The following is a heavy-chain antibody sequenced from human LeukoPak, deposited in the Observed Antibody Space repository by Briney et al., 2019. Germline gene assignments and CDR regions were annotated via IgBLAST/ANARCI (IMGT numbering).Heavy chain of an antibody. CDR3: ARSYFTSTYYDTLTGYYTPHNWFDP. V-gene: IGHV4-30-4*01. J-gene: IGHJ5*02. Sequence: ASETLSLTCTVSGGSISSGDYYWSWIRQPPGKGLEWIGYIYYSGSTYYNPSLKSRVTISVDTSKNQFSLKLSSVTAADTAVYYCARSYFTSTYYDTLTGYYTPHNWFDPWGQGTLVTVSS. CDR1: GGSISSGDYY. CDR2: IYYSGST. D-gene: IGHD3-9*01.